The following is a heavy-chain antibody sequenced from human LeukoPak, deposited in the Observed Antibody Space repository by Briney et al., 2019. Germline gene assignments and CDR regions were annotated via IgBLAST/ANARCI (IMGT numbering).Heavy chain of an antibody. V-gene: IGHV4-59*01. CDR2: IYYSGST. Sequence: SETLSLTCTVSGRSISSYYWSWIRQPPGKGLEWIGYIYYSGSTNYNPSLKSRVTISVDTSKNQFTLKLSSVTAADTAVYYCARVYSSSWNDAFDIWGQGTMVTVSS. J-gene: IGHJ3*02. D-gene: IGHD6-13*01. CDR3: ARVYSSSWNDAFDI. CDR1: GRSISSYY.